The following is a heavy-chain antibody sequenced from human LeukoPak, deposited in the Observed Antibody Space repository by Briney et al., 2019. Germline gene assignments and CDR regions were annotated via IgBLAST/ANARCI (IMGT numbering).Heavy chain of an antibody. CDR1: GFTFSSNW. CDR3: ARGFGTT. V-gene: IGHV3-74*01. CDR2: INTDGSYT. D-gene: IGHD1-1*01. J-gene: IGHJ4*02. Sequence: GRSLRLSCAASGFTFSSNWMFCVSQVSGKGLVWVSRINTDGSYTSYADSVKGRFAISRDNAKNTLYLQMNSLRAEDTAVYYCARGFGTTWGQGTLVTVSS.